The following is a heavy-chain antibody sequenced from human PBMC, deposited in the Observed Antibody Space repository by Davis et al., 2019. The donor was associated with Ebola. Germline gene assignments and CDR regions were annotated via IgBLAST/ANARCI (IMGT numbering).Heavy chain of an antibody. D-gene: IGHD3-16*01. CDR2: ISYDGSNK. V-gene: IGHV3-30-3*01. CDR3: ARDGPLFALGDYYYGMDV. Sequence: GESLKISCAASGFTFRTYDMHWVRQAPGKGLEWVALISYDGSNKYYADSVKGRFTISRDNSKNTLYLQMNSLRAEDTAVYYCARDGPLFALGDYYYGMDVWGQGTTVTVSS. J-gene: IGHJ6*02. CDR1: GFTFRTYD.